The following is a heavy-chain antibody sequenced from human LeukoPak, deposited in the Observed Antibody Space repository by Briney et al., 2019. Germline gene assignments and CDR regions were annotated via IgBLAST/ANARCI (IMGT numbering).Heavy chain of an antibody. CDR3: AKGKRDFDWLLNDAFDI. V-gene: IGHV3-21*04. D-gene: IGHD3-9*01. Sequence: EPGGSLRLSCAASGFIFKTYTMNWVRQAPGKGLEWVSSISSSSSYIYYADSVKGRFTISRDNAKNSLYLQMNSLRAEDTALYYCAKGKRDFDWLLNDAFDIWGQGTMVTVSS. J-gene: IGHJ3*02. CDR2: ISSSSSYI. CDR1: GFIFKTYT.